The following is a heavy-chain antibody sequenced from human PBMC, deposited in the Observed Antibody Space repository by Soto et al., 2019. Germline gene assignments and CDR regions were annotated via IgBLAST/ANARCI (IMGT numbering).Heavy chain of an antibody. D-gene: IGHD2-15*01. CDR1: GFTFSDHY. CDR3: ARGGIGVVVAAYDY. J-gene: IGHJ4*02. V-gene: IGHV3-72*01. CDR2: TRNKANSYTT. Sequence: EVQLVESGGGLVQPGGSLRLSCAASGFTFSDHYMDWVRQAPGKGLEWVGRTRNKANSYTTEYAASGKGRFTISIDDSNNSLYLQMNSLKTEDTAVYYCARGGIGVVVAAYDYWGQGTLVTVSS.